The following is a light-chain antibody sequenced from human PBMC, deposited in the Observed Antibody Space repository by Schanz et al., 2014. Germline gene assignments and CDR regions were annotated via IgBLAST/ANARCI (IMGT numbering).Light chain of an antibody. Sequence: QSALTQPASVSGSPGQSITISCTGTSSDVGGYNYVSWYQQHPGKAPKLMIYDVSNRPSGLSNRFSGSKSGNTASLTISGLQAEDEADYYCSSYTSSTLGVFGGGTKVTVL. CDR3: SSYTSSTLGV. V-gene: IGLV2-14*01. J-gene: IGLJ3*02. CDR2: DVS. CDR1: SSDVGGYNY.